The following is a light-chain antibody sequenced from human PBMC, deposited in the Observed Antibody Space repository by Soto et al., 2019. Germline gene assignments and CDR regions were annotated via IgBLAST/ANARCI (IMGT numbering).Light chain of an antibody. CDR1: QSNSAW. CDR3: QQYNSNPLT. CDR2: KAS. V-gene: IGKV1-5*03. J-gene: IGKJ4*01. Sequence: DIQMTQSPSTLSASVGDRVIITCRASQSNSAWLAWYQQKPGKAPKLLIYKASSLESGVPSRFSGSGSGTEFTLTISGLQPDDFATYYCQQYNSNPLTFGGGTKVEIK.